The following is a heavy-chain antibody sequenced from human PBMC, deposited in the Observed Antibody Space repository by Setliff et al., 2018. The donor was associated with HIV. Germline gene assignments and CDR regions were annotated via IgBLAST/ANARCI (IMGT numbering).Heavy chain of an antibody. D-gene: IGHD3-22*01. J-gene: IGHJ6*03. CDR3: ARGRVYKGCYDSSSSWGRYYYYHMDV. CDR2: INHSGST. Sequence: PSETLSLTCTASGGSISSNSYYWGWIRQPPGKGLEWSGSINHSGSTNSSPSLRSRVTISVDTSKNQSSLKLSSVSAADTAVFYCARGRVYKGCYDSSSSWGRYYYYHMDVWGQGTTVTVSS. V-gene: IGHV4-39*07. CDR1: GGSISSNSYY.